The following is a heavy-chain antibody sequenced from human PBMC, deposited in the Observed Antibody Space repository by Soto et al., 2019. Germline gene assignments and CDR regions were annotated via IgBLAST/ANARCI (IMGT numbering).Heavy chain of an antibody. CDR1: GFTFSTYA. J-gene: IGHJ4*02. CDR2: IGGSGGST. Sequence: GGSLRLSCAASGFTFSTYATSWVRQAPGKGLEWVSTIGGSGGSTYYADSVKGRFTISRDNSKNTLYLQMNSLRAEDTAVYYCAKDRLAGTRSLDYWGQGTLVTVSS. V-gene: IGHV3-23*01. CDR3: AKDRLAGTRSLDY. D-gene: IGHD6-19*01.